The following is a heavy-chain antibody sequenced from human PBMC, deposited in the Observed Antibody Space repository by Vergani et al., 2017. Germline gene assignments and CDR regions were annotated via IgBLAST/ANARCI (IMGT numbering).Heavy chain of an antibody. CDR3: ARRGLGALPGEY. Sequence: QVQLVQSGAEVKKPGASVKVSCKVSGYTLTELSMHWVRQAPGKGLEWMGWISAYNGNTNYAQKLQGRVTMTTDTSTSTAYMELRSLRSDDTAVYYCARRGLGALPGEYWGQGTLVTVSS. D-gene: IGHD2-2*01. CDR1: GYTLTELS. J-gene: IGHJ4*02. CDR2: ISAYNGNT. V-gene: IGHV1-18*01.